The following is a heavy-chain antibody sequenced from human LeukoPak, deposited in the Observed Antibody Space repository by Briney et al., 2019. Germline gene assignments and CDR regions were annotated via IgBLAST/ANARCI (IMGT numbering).Heavy chain of an antibody. V-gene: IGHV4-34*01. CDR1: GGSFSGYY. CDR3: ARGRDIVVVPAAMSFDY. J-gene: IGHJ4*02. CDR2: INHSGST. D-gene: IGHD2-2*01. Sequence: SETLSLTCAVYGGSFSGYYWSWIRQPPGKGLEWIGEINHSGSTNYNPSLKSRVTTSVDTSKNQFSLKLSSVTAADTAVYYCARGRDIVVVPAAMSFDYWGQGTLVTVSS.